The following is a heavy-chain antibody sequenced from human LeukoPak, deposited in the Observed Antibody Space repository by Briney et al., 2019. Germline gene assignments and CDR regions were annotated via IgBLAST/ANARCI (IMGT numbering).Heavy chain of an antibody. D-gene: IGHD6-19*01. J-gene: IGHJ4*02. CDR3: AGRIAVAGTSGTLDDY. V-gene: IGHV1-69*13. Sequence: ASVKVSCKASGGTFSSYAISWVRQAPGQGLEWMGGIIPIFGTANYAQKFQGRVTITADESTSTAYMELGSLRSEDTAVYYCAGRIAVAGTSGTLDDYWGQGTLVTVSS. CDR2: IIPIFGTA. CDR1: GGTFSSYA.